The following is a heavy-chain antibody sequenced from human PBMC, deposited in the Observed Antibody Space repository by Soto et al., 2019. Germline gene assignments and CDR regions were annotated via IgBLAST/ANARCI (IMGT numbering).Heavy chain of an antibody. CDR1: GFSLTTSGVG. CDR2: IYWDDDK. Sequence: QITLKGSGPTLVKPTQTLTLTCTFSGFSLTTSGVGVGWIRQPPGRPLEWLATIYWDDDKRYSPSLKRRLTITKDTSRNQVVLTMTNMDPVDTATYYCVHRREFNTKWDEGWFDPWGQGTLVTVSS. V-gene: IGHV2-5*02. D-gene: IGHD1-26*01. J-gene: IGHJ5*02. CDR3: VHRREFNTKWDEGWFDP.